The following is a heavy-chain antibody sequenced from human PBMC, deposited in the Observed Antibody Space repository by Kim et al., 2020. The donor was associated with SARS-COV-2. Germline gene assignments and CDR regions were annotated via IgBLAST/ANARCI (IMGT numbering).Heavy chain of an antibody. Sequence: SETLSLTCTVSGGSISSGDYYWNWIRQPPGKGLEWIGYIYYSGSTYYNPSLKSRVTISVDTSKNQFSLKLTSVTAADTAVYYCAGSRWELLAMDVWGQGTTVTVS. J-gene: IGHJ6*02. CDR3: AGSRWELLAMDV. CDR2: IYYSGST. V-gene: IGHV4-30-4*01. CDR1: GGSISSGDYY. D-gene: IGHD1-26*01.